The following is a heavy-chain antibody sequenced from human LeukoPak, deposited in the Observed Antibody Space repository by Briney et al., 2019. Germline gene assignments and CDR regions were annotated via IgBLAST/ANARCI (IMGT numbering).Heavy chain of an antibody. J-gene: IGHJ5*02. CDR1: GGSISSYY. V-gene: IGHV4-59*08. CDR2: IYHSGST. Sequence: SETLSLTCTVSGGSISSYYWSWIRQPPGKGLEWLAYIYHSGSTSYNPSLKSRLTISVDTSKNQFSLKLSSVTAADTAVYYCARGTVFGVATNWFDPWGQGTLVTVSS. CDR3: ARGTVFGVATNWFDP. D-gene: IGHD3-3*01.